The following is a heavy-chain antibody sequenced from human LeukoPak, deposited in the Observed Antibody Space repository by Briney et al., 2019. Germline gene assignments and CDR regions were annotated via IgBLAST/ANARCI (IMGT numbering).Heavy chain of an antibody. D-gene: IGHD3-10*01. Sequence: ASVKVSCKASGYTFTGYYMHWVRQAPGQGLEWMGWINPNSGGTNYAQKFQGWVTMTRDTSISTAYMELSRLRSDDTAVYYCARAERYYYSSGSYYLDYWGQGTLVTVSS. CDR1: GYTFTGYY. CDR2: INPNSGGT. J-gene: IGHJ4*02. CDR3: ARAERYYYSSGSYYLDY. V-gene: IGHV1-2*04.